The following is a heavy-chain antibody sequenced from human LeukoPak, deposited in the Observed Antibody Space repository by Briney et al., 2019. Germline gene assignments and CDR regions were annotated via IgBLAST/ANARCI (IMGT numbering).Heavy chain of an antibody. CDR1: GFTFSNFW. V-gene: IGHV3-7*01. Sequence: GGSLKLSWEASGFTFSNFWMSWVRQAPGKGLEWVANIKQDGSEKYYVDSVKGRFTISRDNAKNSLYLQMSSLRGDDTALYYCASEDNTGSSAYWGQGTLVTVSS. D-gene: IGHD3-22*01. J-gene: IGHJ4*02. CDR2: IKQDGSEK. CDR3: ASEDNTGSSAY.